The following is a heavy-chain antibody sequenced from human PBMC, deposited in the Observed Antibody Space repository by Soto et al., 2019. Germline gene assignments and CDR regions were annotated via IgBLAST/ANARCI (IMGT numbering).Heavy chain of an antibody. V-gene: IGHV3-30-3*01. CDR2: ISYDGGNE. Sequence: QVQLVESGGGVVQPGRSLRLSCAASRFSFSTYAIHWVRQAPGNGLEGVAGISYDGGNEYYEDSVKGRFTITRDNSKSTLYLKMKSLGTDDTAIYYCARDRSWSHEIDDSLDIWGRGTMVTVSS. D-gene: IGHD1-26*01. CDR1: RFSFSTYA. J-gene: IGHJ3*02. CDR3: ARDRSWSHEIDDSLDI.